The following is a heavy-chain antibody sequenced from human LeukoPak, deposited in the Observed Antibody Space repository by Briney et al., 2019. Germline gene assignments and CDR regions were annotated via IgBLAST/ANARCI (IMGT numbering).Heavy chain of an antibody. J-gene: IGHJ5*02. CDR3: ARKVVRGVICWFDA. V-gene: IGHV4-39*01. CDR2: IYYSGST. D-gene: IGHD3-10*01. Sequence: SETLSLTCTVSGGSISSSSYYWGWIRQPPGKGLEWIGSIYYSGSTYYNPSLMSRVTISVDTSKNQFSLKLSSVTAADTAVYYCARKVVRGVICWFDAWGQGTLVTVSS. CDR1: GGSISSSSYY.